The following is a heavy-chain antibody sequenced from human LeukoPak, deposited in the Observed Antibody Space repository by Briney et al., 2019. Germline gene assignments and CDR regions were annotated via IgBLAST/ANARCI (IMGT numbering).Heavy chain of an antibody. D-gene: IGHD6-13*01. CDR3: ARDRYSSSWYQSWFDP. J-gene: IGHJ5*02. CDR2: IYYSGST. CDR1: GGSISSYY. V-gene: IGHV4-59*01. Sequence: PETLSLTCTVSGGSISSYYWSWIRQPPGKGLEWIGYIYYSGSTNYNPSLKSRVTISVDTSKNQFSLKLSSVTAADTAVYYCARDRYSSSWYQSWFDPWGQGTLVTVSS.